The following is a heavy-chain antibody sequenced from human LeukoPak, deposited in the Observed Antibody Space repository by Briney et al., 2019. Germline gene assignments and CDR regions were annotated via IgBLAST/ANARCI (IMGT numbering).Heavy chain of an antibody. CDR3: ASSKTWIQLWFSFDY. J-gene: IGHJ4*02. D-gene: IGHD5-18*01. CDR1: GYTFTSYY. V-gene: IGHV1-2*02. CDR2: INPNSGGT. Sequence: ASVKVSCKASGYTFTSYYMHWVRQAPGQGLEWMGWINPNSGGTNYAQKFQGRVTMTRDTSISTAYMELSRLRSDDTAVYYCASSKTWIQLWFSFDYWGQGTLVTVSS.